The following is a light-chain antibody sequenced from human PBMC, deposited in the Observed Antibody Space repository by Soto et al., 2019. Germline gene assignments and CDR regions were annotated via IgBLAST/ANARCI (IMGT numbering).Light chain of an antibody. J-gene: IGKJ2*01. CDR3: QQYNSYSPMYT. CDR1: QSISSW. CDR2: KAS. Sequence: DIPMTQSPSTLSASVGDRVTITCRASQSISSWLAWYQQKPGKAPNLLIYKASSLESGVPSRFSGSGSGTEFTLTISSLQPDDFATYYCQQYNSYSPMYTFGQGTKREIK. V-gene: IGKV1-5*03.